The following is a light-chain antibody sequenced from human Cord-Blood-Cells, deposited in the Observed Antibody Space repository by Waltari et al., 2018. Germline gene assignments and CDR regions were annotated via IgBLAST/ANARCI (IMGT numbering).Light chain of an antibody. CDR2: EGS. Sequence: QSALTQPASVSGSPGQSITISCTGTSSDVGSYNLVSWYQQHPGKAPKLMIYEGSKRPSGGYNRFSGSKSGNTASLTISGLQAEDEADYYCCSYAGSVLFGGGTKLTVL. V-gene: IGLV2-23*01. CDR3: CSYAGSVL. J-gene: IGLJ2*01. CDR1: SSDVGSYNL.